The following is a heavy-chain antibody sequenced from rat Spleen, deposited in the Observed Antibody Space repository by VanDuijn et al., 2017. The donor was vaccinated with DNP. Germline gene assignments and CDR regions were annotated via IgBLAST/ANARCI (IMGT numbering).Heavy chain of an antibody. CDR3: AKGDY. V-gene: IGHV5-7*01. CDR2: ISYDGSTT. CDR1: GFTFSDYN. J-gene: IGHJ2*01. Sequence: EVQLVESGGGLVQPGRSLKLSCAASGFTFSDYNMAWVRQAPKKGLEWVATISYDGSTTNYRDSVKGRITVSRDNAKSTLYLQIDSLRSEDTATYYCAKGDYWGQGVMVTVSS.